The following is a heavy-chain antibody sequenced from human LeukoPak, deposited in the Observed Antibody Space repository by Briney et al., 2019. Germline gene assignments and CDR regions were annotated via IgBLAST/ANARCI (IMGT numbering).Heavy chain of an antibody. D-gene: IGHD4-17*01. V-gene: IGHV3-48*03. J-gene: IGHJ3*02. Sequence: GGSLRLSCAASGFTFSSYEMNWVRQAPGKGLEWVSYISSSGSTIYYADSVKGRFTISRDNAKNSLYLQMNSLRAEDTAVYYCARELHDYGDYVGAFDIWGQGTMVTVSS. CDR1: GFTFSSYE. CDR3: ARELHDYGDYVGAFDI. CDR2: ISSSGSTI.